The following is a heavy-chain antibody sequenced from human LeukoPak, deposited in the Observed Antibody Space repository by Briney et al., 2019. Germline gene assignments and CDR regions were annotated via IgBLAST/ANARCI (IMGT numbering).Heavy chain of an antibody. J-gene: IGHJ5*02. Sequence: SETLSLTCAVYGGSFSGYYWSWIRQPPGKGLEWIGEINHSGSTNYNPSLKSRVTKSVDTSKNQFSLKLSSVTAADTAVYYCARGVVVAATHWFDPWGQGTLVTVSS. V-gene: IGHV4-34*01. CDR2: INHSGST. CDR1: GGSFSGYY. CDR3: ARGVVVAATHWFDP. D-gene: IGHD2-15*01.